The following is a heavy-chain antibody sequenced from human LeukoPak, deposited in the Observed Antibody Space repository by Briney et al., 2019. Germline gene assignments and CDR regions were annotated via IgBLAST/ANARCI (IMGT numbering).Heavy chain of an antibody. V-gene: IGHV4-30-4*01. D-gene: IGHD3-10*01. CDR2: IYYSGST. CDR3: ARRHASYGSGSYPFDY. J-gene: IGHJ4*02. Sequence: SETLSLTCTVSGGSISSGDYYWSWLRQPPGKGLEWIGYIYYSGSTYYNPSLKSRVTISVDTSKNQFSLKLSSVTAADTAVYYCARRHASYGSGSYPFDYWGQGTLVTVSS. CDR1: GGSISSGDYY.